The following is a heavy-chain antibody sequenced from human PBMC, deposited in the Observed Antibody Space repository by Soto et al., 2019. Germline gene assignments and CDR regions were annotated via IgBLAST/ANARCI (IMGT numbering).Heavy chain of an antibody. V-gene: IGHV1-18*04. Sequence: VASVKVSCKASGYTFTSYGISWVRQAPGQGLEWMGWISSCNGNTNYAQKVQGRVTMTTDTSTSTTYMELRSLRSDDTAVYYCARGPRYCSTTTCFSGVTWFDPWGQRPLVTVSS. J-gene: IGHJ5*02. CDR3: ARGPRYCSTTTCFSGVTWFDP. D-gene: IGHD2-2*01. CDR1: GYTFTSYG. CDR2: ISSCNGNT.